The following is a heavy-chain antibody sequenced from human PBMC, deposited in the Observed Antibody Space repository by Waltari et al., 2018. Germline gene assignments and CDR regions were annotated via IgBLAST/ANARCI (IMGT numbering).Heavy chain of an antibody. J-gene: IGHJ1*01. D-gene: IGHD6-6*01. CDR1: GGSISSSSYY. V-gene: IGHV4-39*01. CDR2: IYYSGST. Sequence: QLQLQESGPGLVKPSETLSLTCTVSGGSISSSSYYWGWIRQPPGKGLEWIGSIYYSGSTYYNPSLKSRVTISVDTSKNQFSLKLSSVTAADTAVYYCAGTVLTLAARPKYFQHWGQGTLVTVSS. CDR3: AGTVLTLAARPKYFQH.